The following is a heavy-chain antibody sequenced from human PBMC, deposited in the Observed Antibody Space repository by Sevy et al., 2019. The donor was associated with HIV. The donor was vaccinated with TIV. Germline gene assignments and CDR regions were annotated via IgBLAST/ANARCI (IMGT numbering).Heavy chain of an antibody. D-gene: IGHD5-18*01. CDR1: GFAFSSYA. V-gene: IGHV3-30-3*01. J-gene: IGHJ6*02. CDR3: ASHPVDTAMVDVYYYYGMDV. CDR2: ISYDGSNK. Sequence: GGSLRLSCAASGFAFSSYAMHWVSQAPGKGLEWVAVISYDGSNKYYADSVKGRFTISRDNSKNTLYLQMNSLRAEDTAVYYCASHPVDTAMVDVYYYYGMDVWGQGTTVTVSS.